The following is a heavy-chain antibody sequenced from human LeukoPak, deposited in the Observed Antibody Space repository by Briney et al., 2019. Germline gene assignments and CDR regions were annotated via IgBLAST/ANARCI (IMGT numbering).Heavy chain of an antibody. D-gene: IGHD1-1*01. J-gene: IGHJ4*02. CDR1: GGSISGYY. CDR3: ASAPPTSTFFYFDF. CDR2: IYYSGST. V-gene: IGHV4-59*01. Sequence: PSETLSLTCTASGGSISGYYWSWIRQPPGKGLEWIGYIYYSGSTDYNPSLKSRVTMSVDTSKNQFSLKLTSVTAADTAVYYCASAPPTSTFFYFDFWGQGTLVTVSS.